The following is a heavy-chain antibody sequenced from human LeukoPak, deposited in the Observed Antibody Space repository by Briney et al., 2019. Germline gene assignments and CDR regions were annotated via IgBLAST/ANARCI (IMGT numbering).Heavy chain of an antibody. J-gene: IGHJ6*02. CDR3: ARRPEGYYYGMDV. CDR1: GFTFSSYS. Sequence: PGGSLRLSCAASGFTFSSYSMNWVRQAPGKGLEWVSSISSSSYIYYADSVKGRFTISRDNAKSSLYLQMNSLRAEDTAVYYCARRPEGYYYGMDVWGQGTTVTVSS. V-gene: IGHV3-21*01. CDR2: ISSSSYI.